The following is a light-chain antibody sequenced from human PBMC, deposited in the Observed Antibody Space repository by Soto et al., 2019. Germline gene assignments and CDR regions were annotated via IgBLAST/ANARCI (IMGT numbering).Light chain of an antibody. Sequence: EIVLTQSPGTLSLSPGERATLSCRASQSVSSSFLAWYQQKVGQAPRLLIYGASSRATGIPDRFSGSGSGTDFTLTISRLEPEDFAVYYCQQYGISPCTFGQGTRVEIK. CDR3: QQYGISPCT. CDR2: GAS. J-gene: IGKJ5*01. V-gene: IGKV3-20*01. CDR1: QSVSSSF.